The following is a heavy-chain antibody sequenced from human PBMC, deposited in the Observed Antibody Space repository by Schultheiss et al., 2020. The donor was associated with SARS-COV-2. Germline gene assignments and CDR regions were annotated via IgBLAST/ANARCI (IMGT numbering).Heavy chain of an antibody. CDR3: ARGRIAVAGINY. CDR1: GGSFSGYY. V-gene: IGHV4-34*01. J-gene: IGHJ4*02. Sequence: SETLSLTCAVYGGSFSGYYWSWIRQPPGKGLEWIGEISHSGSTNYNPSLKSRVTISVDTSKKQFSLKLSSVTAADTAVYYCARGRIAVAGINYWGQGTLVTVSS. D-gene: IGHD6-19*01. CDR2: ISHSGST.